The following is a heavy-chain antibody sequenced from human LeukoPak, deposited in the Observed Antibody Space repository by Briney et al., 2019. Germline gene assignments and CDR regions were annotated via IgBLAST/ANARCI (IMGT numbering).Heavy chain of an antibody. CDR1: GFSFSRYW. D-gene: IGHD2-8*01. CDR3: ARLKDDVTKFDY. Sequence: TGGSLRLSCAGSGFSFSRYWMAWVRQAPGKGLECVASINQDVSRIHYVDSVKGRFTISRDNAKNSLFLQMNSLRVEDTAVYYCARLKDDVTKFDYWGQGTLVTVSS. J-gene: IGHJ4*02. CDR2: INQDVSRI. V-gene: IGHV3-7*01.